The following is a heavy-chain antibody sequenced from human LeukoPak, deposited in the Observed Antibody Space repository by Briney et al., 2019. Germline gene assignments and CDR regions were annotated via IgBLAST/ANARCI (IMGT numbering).Heavy chain of an antibody. CDR3: ARGRGWFDP. CDR2: MTSSGSII. D-gene: IGHD3-10*01. J-gene: IGHJ5*02. CDR1: GFSFSSYE. Sequence: PGGSLRLSCAASGFSFSSYEMIWVRQATGKGLECVSYMTSSGSIIFSADSVKGRFTISRDNAKNSLYLQMNSLRAEDTAVYYCARGRGWFDPWGQGTLVTVSS. V-gene: IGHV3-48*03.